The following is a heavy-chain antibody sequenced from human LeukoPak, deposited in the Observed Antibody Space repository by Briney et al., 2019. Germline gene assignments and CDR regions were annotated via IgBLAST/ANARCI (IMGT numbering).Heavy chain of an antibody. J-gene: IGHJ4*02. D-gene: IGHD3-10*01. V-gene: IGHV3-7*01. CDR1: GFTFRGYW. CDR2: IKYDGGEE. CDR3: ARDPNRGGDFDY. Sequence: GGSLRLSCVVSGFTFRGYWMSWVRQAPGKGLEWVAKIKYDGGEEFYMDSVKGRFTISRDNAKDSLYLQMNSLRAEDSAVYYCARDPNRGGDFDYWGQGTLVTVSS.